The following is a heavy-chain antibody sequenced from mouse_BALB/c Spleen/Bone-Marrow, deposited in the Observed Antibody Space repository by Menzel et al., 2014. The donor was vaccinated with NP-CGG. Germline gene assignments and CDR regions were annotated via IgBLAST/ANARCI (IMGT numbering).Heavy chain of an antibody. D-gene: IGHD2-12*01. Sequence: VQLQESAGELARPGASVKMSCKASGYTFTSNTIQWVKQRPGQGLEWIGYINPTRGYTDYNQKFKDKTTLTADKSSSTVYMQLSSLTSEDSAVYYCAREATYDAYCDYWGQGTILTVSS. J-gene: IGHJ2*01. V-gene: IGHV1-4*02. CDR2: INPTRGYT. CDR1: GYTFTSNT. CDR3: AREATYDAYCDY.